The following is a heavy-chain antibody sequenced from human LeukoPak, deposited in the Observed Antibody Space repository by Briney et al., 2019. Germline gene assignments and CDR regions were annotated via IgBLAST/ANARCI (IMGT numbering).Heavy chain of an antibody. CDR2: IWYDGSNK. Sequence: GGSLRLSCAASGFTFSSYGMHWVRQAPGKGLEWVAVIWYDGSNKYYADSVKGRFTISRDNSKNTLYLQMNSLRAEDTAVYYCARGEYYYGSGSPSTFDYWGQEPWSPSPQ. CDR3: ARGEYYYGSGSPSTFDY. D-gene: IGHD3-10*01. CDR1: GFTFSSYG. V-gene: IGHV3-33*01. J-gene: IGHJ4*01.